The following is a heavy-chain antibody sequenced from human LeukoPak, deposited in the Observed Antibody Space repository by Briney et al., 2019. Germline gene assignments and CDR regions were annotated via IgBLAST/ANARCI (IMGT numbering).Heavy chain of an antibody. J-gene: IGHJ1*01. Sequence: GGSLRLSCAASTFTLASYWMSWIRQAPGKGLEWVAIIKQDGIETYYVDSVKGRFTISRDNAKNSVFLQMNSLRVEDTAVYYCATAVGRVLYFGDLPRAEYFQSWGQGTLVSVSS. D-gene: IGHD3-10*01. CDR1: TFTLASYW. CDR3: ATAVGRVLYFGDLPRAEYFQS. CDR2: IKQDGIET. V-gene: IGHV3-7*01.